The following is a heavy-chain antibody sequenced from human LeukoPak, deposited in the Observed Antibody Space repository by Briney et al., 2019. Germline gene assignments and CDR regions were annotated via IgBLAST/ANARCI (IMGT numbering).Heavy chain of an antibody. Sequence: PSETLSLTCTVSGGSISGYYWSWIRQPPGKGLEWIAYIYYTGTNNYNPSLKSRVTISVDTSKNQFSLKLSSVTAADTAVYYCAREGLYYDILTGYYPRGYFDYWGQGTLVTVSS. J-gene: IGHJ4*02. CDR1: GGSISGYY. CDR2: IYYTGTN. CDR3: AREGLYYDILTGYYPRGYFDY. D-gene: IGHD3-9*01. V-gene: IGHV4-59*01.